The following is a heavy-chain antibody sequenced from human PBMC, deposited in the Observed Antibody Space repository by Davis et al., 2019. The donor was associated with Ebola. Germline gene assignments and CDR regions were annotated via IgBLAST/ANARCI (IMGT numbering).Heavy chain of an antibody. J-gene: IGHJ5*02. Sequence: GESLKISCAASGFTFSSYSMNWVRQAPGKGLEWVSYISSSSTIYYADPVKGRFTISRDNAKNSLYLQMNSLRDEDTAVYYCAIGRQRFDPWGQGTLVTVSS. CDR2: ISSSSTI. CDR3: AIGRQRFDP. V-gene: IGHV3-48*02. D-gene: IGHD1-26*01. CDR1: GFTFSSYS.